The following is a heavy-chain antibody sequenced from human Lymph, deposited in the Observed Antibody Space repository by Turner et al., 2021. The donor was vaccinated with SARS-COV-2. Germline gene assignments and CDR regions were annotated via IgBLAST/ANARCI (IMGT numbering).Heavy chain of an antibody. CDR1: GYPFTAYY. D-gene: IGHD4-17*01. CDR2: INPNRGGT. V-gene: IGHV1-2*02. J-gene: IGHJ6*02. CDR3: AREGVTVSGYYYGMDV. Sequence: QGQLVQSGAEAKKRGAAVKVSCKASGYPFTAYYTHWVRPAPGQGLEWMGWINPNRGGTNYAQKFQGRVTMTRDTSISTAYMELSRLTSDDTAVYYCAREGVTVSGYYYGMDVWGQGTTVTVSS.